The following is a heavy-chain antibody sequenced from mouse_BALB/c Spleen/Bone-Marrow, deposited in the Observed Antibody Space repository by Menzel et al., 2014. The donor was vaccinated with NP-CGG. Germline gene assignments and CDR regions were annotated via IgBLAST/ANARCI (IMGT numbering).Heavy chain of an antibody. CDR2: IYPGDGDT. CDR1: GYAFSVYW. CDR3: ARGGISVDY. J-gene: IGHJ2*01. Sequence: QVQLQQSGAELVRPGSSVKISCKASGYAFSVYWMNWVKQRPGQGLEWIGQIYPGDGDTNYNGKFKGRATLTADKSSNTAYMQLSSLTSEVSAVYFCARGGISVDYWGQGTTLTVST. V-gene: IGHV1-80*01.